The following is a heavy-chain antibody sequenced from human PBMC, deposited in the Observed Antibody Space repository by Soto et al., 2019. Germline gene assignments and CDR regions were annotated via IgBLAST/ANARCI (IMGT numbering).Heavy chain of an antibody. Sequence: GGSLRLSCAASGFTFSSYAMSWVRQAPGKGLEWVSAISGSGGSTYYADSVKGRFTISRDNSKNTLYLQMNSLRAEDTAVYYCAKARFAIVVISIFDYWGQGTLVTVSS. CDR2: ISGSGGST. CDR3: AKARFAIVVISIFDY. V-gene: IGHV3-23*01. CDR1: GFTFSSYA. D-gene: IGHD3-22*01. J-gene: IGHJ4*02.